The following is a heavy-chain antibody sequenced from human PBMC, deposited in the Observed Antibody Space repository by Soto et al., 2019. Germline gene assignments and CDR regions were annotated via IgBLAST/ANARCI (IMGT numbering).Heavy chain of an antibody. Sequence: QVPLVESGGGVVQPGRSLRLSCAASGFTFSSYGMHWVRQAPGKGLEWVAVISYDGSNKYYADSVKGRFTISRDNSKNTLYLQMNSLRAEDTAAYYCAKDLRRYYYYYMDVWGKGTTVTVSS. J-gene: IGHJ6*03. CDR1: GFTFSSYG. D-gene: IGHD4-17*01. CDR3: AKDLRRYYYYYMDV. V-gene: IGHV3-30*18. CDR2: ISYDGSNK.